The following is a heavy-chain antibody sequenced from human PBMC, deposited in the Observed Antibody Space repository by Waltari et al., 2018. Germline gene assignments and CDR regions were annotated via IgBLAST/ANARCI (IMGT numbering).Heavy chain of an antibody. J-gene: IGHJ5*01. CDR1: GDSISSSSYY. CDR3: ARDRIPATFRCWFDS. CDR2: LYYSGIT. V-gene: IGHV4-39*07. Sequence: QLHLQESGPGLVKPSETLFLTCTVSGDSISSSSYYWGWIRQPPGKGPQWIGSLYYSGITYYNPSLESRVSMSVDTSKNQRSLMRSAVTAADTAVYYCARDRIPATFRCWFDSWGPGTLVTVSS. D-gene: IGHD2-2*01.